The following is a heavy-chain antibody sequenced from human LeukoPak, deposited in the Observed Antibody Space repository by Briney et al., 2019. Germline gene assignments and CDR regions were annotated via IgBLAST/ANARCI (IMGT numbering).Heavy chain of an antibody. J-gene: IGHJ4*02. CDR3: ARGRAGAARSTNFDY. V-gene: IGHV3-33*01. CDR2: IWFDGSNK. D-gene: IGHD2/OR15-2a*01. Sequence: VGSLRLSCAASGFTFSSYGMHWVRQAPGKGVERVAVIWFDGSNKSYAVSVKGRFTISRDNSKNTLYLQMNSLRAEDTAVYYCARGRAGAARSTNFDYWGQGPLVTVSS. CDR1: GFTFSSYG.